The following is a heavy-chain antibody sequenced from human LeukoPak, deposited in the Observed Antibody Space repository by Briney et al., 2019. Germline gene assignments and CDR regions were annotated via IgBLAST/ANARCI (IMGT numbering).Heavy chain of an antibody. D-gene: IGHD3-10*01. Sequence: GGSLRLSCAASGFTLSGYWLNWVCQAPGKGLGGVANIKQGGSVKNYVDSVKGRFTISRDNAKNSLFLQMNSLRAEDTAVYYCARDPSGSPVFDPWGQGTLVTVSS. CDR1: GFTLSGYW. V-gene: IGHV3-7*01. CDR2: IKQGGSVK. CDR3: ARDPSGSPVFDP. J-gene: IGHJ5*02.